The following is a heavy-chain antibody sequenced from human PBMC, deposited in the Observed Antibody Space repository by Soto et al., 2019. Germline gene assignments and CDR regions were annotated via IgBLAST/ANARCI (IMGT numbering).Heavy chain of an antibody. J-gene: IGHJ4*02. D-gene: IGHD3-22*01. Sequence: QLGGSLRLSCAASGFTFSSYSMNWVRQAPGKGLEWVSYISSSSSTIYYADSVKGRFTISRDNAKNSLYLQMNSLRAEDTAVYYCARDGLSIRLKGVPLYYFDYWGQGTLVTVSS. CDR3: ARDGLSIRLKGVPLYYFDY. CDR2: ISSSSSTI. CDR1: GFTFSSYS. V-gene: IGHV3-48*01.